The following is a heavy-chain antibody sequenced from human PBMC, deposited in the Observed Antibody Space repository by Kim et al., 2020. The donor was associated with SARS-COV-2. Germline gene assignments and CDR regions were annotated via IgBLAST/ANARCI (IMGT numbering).Heavy chain of an antibody. CDR1: GYSISSGYY. D-gene: IGHD1-26*01. J-gene: IGHJ3*02. V-gene: IGHV4-38-2*02. Sequence: SETLSLTCTVSGYSISSGYYWGWIRQPPGKGLEWIGSIYHSGSTYYNPSLKSRVTISVDTSKNQFSLKLSSVTAADTAVYYCARDLRGADAFDIWGQGTMVTVSS. CDR3: ARDLRGADAFDI. CDR2: IYHSGST.